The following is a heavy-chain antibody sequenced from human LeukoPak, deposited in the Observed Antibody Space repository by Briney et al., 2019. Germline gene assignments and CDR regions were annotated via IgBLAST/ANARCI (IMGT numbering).Heavy chain of an antibody. CDR1: GGTFNNSA. J-gene: IGHJ5*02. V-gene: IGHV1-69*05. Sequence: SVKVSFKTSGGTFNNSAISWVRQAPGQGLEWLGGIMPLFGRAGYAQTFLGRVTITKAESTRTVYLELTSLTSDDTAVYYCARDGHGDYGSGWFDHWGQGTLVSVSS. D-gene: IGHD4-17*01. CDR2: IMPLFGRA. CDR3: ARDGHGDYGSGWFDH.